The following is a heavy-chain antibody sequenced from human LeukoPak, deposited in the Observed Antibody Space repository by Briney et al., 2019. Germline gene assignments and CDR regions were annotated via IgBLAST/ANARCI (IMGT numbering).Heavy chain of an antibody. Sequence: GGSLRLSCAASGFTFSSYWMSWVRQAPGKGLEWVASIKQDGSEKYYVDSVKGRFTISRDNAKNSLYLQMNILRAEDTAVYYCARSLRLYYYDTSGPDAFDIWGQGTMVTVSS. V-gene: IGHV3-7*01. CDR2: IKQDGSEK. D-gene: IGHD3-22*01. CDR1: GFTFSSYW. J-gene: IGHJ3*02. CDR3: ARSLRLYYYDTSGPDAFDI.